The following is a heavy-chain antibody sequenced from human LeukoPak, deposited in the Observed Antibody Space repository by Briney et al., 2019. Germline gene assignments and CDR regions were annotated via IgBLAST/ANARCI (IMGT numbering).Heavy chain of an antibody. Sequence: PSETLSLTCTVSGGSISSSSYYWGGIRQPPGKGLEWIVSIYYSGSTYYNPSLKSRVTISVDTSKNHVSLKLSSVTAADTAVYYCARGGAYYYDSSGYLLGAFDYWGQGTLVTVSS. CDR1: GGSISSSSYY. CDR2: IYYSGST. D-gene: IGHD3-22*01. V-gene: IGHV4-39*01. J-gene: IGHJ4*02. CDR3: ARGGAYYYDSSGYLLGAFDY.